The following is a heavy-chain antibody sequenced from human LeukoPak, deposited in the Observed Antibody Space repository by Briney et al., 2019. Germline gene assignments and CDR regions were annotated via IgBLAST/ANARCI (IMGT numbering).Heavy chain of an antibody. Sequence: GGSLRLSCAASGFIFSTYWMSWVRRAPGKGLEWVANIKEDGSESHYVDSVKGRFTISRDNAKNSLYLQMNYLRAEDTAVYFCAKAGLLWFGESWMDVWGQGTTVTVSS. V-gene: IGHV3-7*01. J-gene: IGHJ6*02. CDR1: GFIFSTYW. CDR2: IKEDGSES. D-gene: IGHD3-10*01. CDR3: AKAGLLWFGESWMDV.